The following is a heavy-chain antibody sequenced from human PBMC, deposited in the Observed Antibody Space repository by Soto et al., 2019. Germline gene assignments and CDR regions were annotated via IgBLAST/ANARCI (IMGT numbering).Heavy chain of an antibody. CDR1: GFTFSSYG. V-gene: IGHV3-30*03. CDR2: ISYDGSNK. D-gene: IGHD3-22*01. CDR3: TRHSPLHYYDSSGYYYWFDP. Sequence: GGSLRLSCAASGFTFSSYGMHWVRQAPGKGLEWVAVISYDGSNKYYADSVKGRFTISRDNSKNTLYLQMNSLKTEDTAVYYCTRHSPLHYYDSSGYYYWFDPWGQGTLVTVSS. J-gene: IGHJ5*02.